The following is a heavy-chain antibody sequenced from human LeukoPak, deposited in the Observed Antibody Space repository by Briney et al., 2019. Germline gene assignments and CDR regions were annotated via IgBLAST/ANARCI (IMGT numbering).Heavy chain of an antibody. Sequence: GGSLRLSCAASGFTFSSYWMSWVRQAPGKGLEWVANIKQDGSEKYYVDSVKGRFTISRDNAKNSLYLQMNSLRAEDTAVYYCARLGNYDSSGYLDVFDIWGQGTMVTVSS. J-gene: IGHJ3*02. CDR3: ARLGNYDSSGYLDVFDI. CDR1: GFTFSSYW. V-gene: IGHV3-7*01. D-gene: IGHD3-22*01. CDR2: IKQDGSEK.